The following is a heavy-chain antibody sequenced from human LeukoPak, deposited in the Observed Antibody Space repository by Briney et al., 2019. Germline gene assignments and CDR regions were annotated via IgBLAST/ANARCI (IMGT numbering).Heavy chain of an antibody. CDR3: ARGYPYGSYVDY. Sequence: PSETLSLTCTVSGGSISSYYWSWIRQPPGKGLEWIGYIYYSGSTNYNPSLKSRVTISVDTSKNQFSLKLSSVTAADTAVYCCARGYPYGSYVDYWGQGTLVTVSS. J-gene: IGHJ4*02. CDR2: IYYSGST. V-gene: IGHV4-59*01. D-gene: IGHD1-26*01. CDR1: GGSISSYY.